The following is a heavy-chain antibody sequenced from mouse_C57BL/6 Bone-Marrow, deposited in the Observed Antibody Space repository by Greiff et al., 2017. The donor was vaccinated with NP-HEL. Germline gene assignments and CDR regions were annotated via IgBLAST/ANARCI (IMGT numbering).Heavy chain of an antibody. CDR2: IYPRDGST. CDR1: GYTFTDHT. Sequence: QVQLKESDAELVKPGASVKISCKVSGYTFTDHTIHWMKQRPEQGLEWIGYIYPRDGSTKYNEKFKGKATLTADKSSSTAYMQLNSLTSEDSAVYFCARLGDYGSSYYAMDYWGQGTSVTVSS. J-gene: IGHJ4*01. V-gene: IGHV1-78*01. CDR3: ARLGDYGSSYYAMDY. D-gene: IGHD1-1*01.